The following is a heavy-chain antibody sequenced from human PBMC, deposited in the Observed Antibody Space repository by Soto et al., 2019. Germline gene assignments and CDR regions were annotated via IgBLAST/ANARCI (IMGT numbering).Heavy chain of an antibody. D-gene: IGHD5-12*01. V-gene: IGHV4-31*03. CDR3: AIDPVYSGYEHFDP. Sequence: QVQLQESGPGLVKPSQTLSLTCTVSGGSISSGGYYWSWIRQHPGKGLEWIGYIYHSVSPYYNPSLQSRGIISEDTSKNQCSLKLSSVTAADTAVYYGAIDPVYSGYEHFDPWGQGTLVTVSS. CDR1: GGSISSGGYY. J-gene: IGHJ5*02. CDR2: IYHSVSP.